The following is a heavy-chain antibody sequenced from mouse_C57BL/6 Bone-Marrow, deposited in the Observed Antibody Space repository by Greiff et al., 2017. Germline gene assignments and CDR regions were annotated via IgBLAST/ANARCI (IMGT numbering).Heavy chain of an antibody. CDR3: ARWDYDGAWFAY. V-gene: IGHV14-1*01. Sequence: VQLQQSGAELVRPGASVKLSCTASGFNIKDYYMHWVKQRPEQGLEWIGRIDPEDGDTEYAPKFQGKATITADPSSNTAYLQLSSLTSEDTAVYYCARWDYDGAWFAYWGQGTLVTVSA. J-gene: IGHJ3*01. CDR1: GFNIKDYY. D-gene: IGHD2-4*01. CDR2: IDPEDGDT.